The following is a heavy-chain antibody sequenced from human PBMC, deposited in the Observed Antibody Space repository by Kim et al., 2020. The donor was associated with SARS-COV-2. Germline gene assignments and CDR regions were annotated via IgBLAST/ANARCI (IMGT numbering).Heavy chain of an antibody. Sequence: GGSLRLSCTASGFTFGDYAMSWFRQAPGKGLEWVGFIRSKAYGGTAEYAASVKGRFGISRDDSKSIAYLQMNSLKTEDTAVYYCSRAERHYYDSSGYYYVDYFDSWGQGTLVTVSS. V-gene: IGHV3-49*03. CDR3: SRAERHYYDSSGYYYVDYFDS. CDR2: IRSKAYGGTA. CDR1: GFTFGDYA. D-gene: IGHD3-22*01. J-gene: IGHJ4*02.